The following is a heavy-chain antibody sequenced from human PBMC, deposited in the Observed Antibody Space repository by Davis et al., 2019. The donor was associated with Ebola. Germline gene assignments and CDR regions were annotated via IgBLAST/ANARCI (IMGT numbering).Heavy chain of an antibody. J-gene: IGHJ6*02. CDR1: GFTFSSYA. V-gene: IGHV3-30-3*01. D-gene: IGHD3-3*01. Sequence: GESLKISCAASGFTFSSYAMHWVRQAPGKGLEWVAVISYDGSNKYYADSVKGRFTISRDNAKNSLYLQMNSLRAEDTALYYCAKAIPPLRARGYYYYGMDVWGQGTTVTVSS. CDR2: ISYDGSNK. CDR3: AKAIPPLRARGYYYYGMDV.